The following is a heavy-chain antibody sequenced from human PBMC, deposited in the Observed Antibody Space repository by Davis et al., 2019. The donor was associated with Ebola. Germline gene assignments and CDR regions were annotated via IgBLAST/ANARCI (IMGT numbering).Heavy chain of an antibody. Sequence: AASVKVSCKASGYTFTGYYMHWVRQAPGQGLEWMGWINPNSGGTNYAQKFQGRVTMTEDTSTDPAYMELSSLRSEDTAVYYCARGGGSSKRTMGYWGQGTLVTVSS. D-gene: IGHD1-26*01. CDR1: GYTFTGYY. CDR3: ARGGGSSKRTMGY. CDR2: INPNSGGT. J-gene: IGHJ4*02. V-gene: IGHV1-2*02.